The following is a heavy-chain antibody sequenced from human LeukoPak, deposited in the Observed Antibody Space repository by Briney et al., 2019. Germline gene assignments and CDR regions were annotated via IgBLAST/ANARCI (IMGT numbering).Heavy chain of an antibody. CDR3: AKTIFHSERDSSSWYGSVDY. Sequence: GGSLRLSCAASGFTFSDYYMSWIRQAPGKGLEWVAFIRYDGSNKYYADSVKGRFTISRDNSKNTLYLQMNSLRAEDTAVYYCAKTIFHSERDSSSWYGSVDYWGQGTLVTVSS. V-gene: IGHV3-30*02. CDR1: GFTFSDYY. D-gene: IGHD6-13*01. CDR2: IRYDGSNK. J-gene: IGHJ4*02.